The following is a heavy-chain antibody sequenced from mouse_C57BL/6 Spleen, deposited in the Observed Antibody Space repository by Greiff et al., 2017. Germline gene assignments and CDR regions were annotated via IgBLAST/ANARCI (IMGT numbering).Heavy chain of an antibody. V-gene: IGHV1-64*01. D-gene: IGHD1-1*01. J-gene: IGHJ1*03. CDR2: IHPNSGST. Sequence: QVQLQQPGAELVKPGASVKLSCKASGYTFTSYWMHWVKQRPGQGLEWIGMIHPNSGSTNYNEKFKSKDTLTVDKSSSTAYMQLSSLTSEDSAVYYCARDYGSSPWYFDVWGTGTTVTVSS. CDR3: ARDYGSSPWYFDV. CDR1: GYTFTSYW.